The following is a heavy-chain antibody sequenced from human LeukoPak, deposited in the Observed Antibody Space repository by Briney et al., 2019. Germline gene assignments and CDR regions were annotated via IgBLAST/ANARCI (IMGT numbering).Heavy chain of an antibody. J-gene: IGHJ5*02. D-gene: IGHD2-21*01. Sequence: GGSLRLSCAASGFTFSNHWMSWVRLAPGKGLEWVANIKQDGSEKYYVDSVEGRFTISRDNAKNLLSLQMNSLRAEDTAVYHCARVFIVGSRSVSDLWGQGTLVTVSS. CDR2: IKQDGSEK. V-gene: IGHV3-7*01. CDR1: GFTFSNHW. CDR3: ARVFIVGSRSVSDL.